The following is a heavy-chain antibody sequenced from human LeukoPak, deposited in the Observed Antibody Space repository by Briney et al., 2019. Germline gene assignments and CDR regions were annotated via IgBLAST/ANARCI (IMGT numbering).Heavy chain of an antibody. D-gene: IGHD4-17*01. CDR3: AKRPSDYGDYVSYFDY. CDR2: LSDDGRSK. Sequence: GGSLRLSCAASGFSFISYGMPWVRQAPGKGLEWVGVLSDDGRSKDYADSVKGRFTISRDNSKDTLYLQMNSLRGEDTAVYYCAKRPSDYGDYVSYFDYWGQGTLVTVSS. J-gene: IGHJ4*02. CDR1: GFSFISYG. V-gene: IGHV3-30*18.